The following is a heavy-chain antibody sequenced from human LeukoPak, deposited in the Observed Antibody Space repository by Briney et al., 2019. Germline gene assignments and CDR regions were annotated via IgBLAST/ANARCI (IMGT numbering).Heavy chain of an antibody. CDR1: GGTFSSYA. CDR3: ARGLVGATTMTAFDI. CDR2: ISAYNGNT. V-gene: IGHV1-18*01. J-gene: IGHJ3*02. D-gene: IGHD1-26*01. Sequence: ASVKVSCKASGGTFSSYAISWVRQAPGQGLEWMGWISAYNGNTNYAQKFQGRVTMTRDTSTSTVYMELSSLRSEDTAVYYCARGLVGATTMTAFDIWGQGTMVTVSS.